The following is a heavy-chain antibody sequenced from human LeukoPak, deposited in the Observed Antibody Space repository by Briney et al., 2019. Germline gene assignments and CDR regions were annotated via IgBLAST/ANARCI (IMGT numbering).Heavy chain of an antibody. J-gene: IGHJ4*02. D-gene: IGHD6-19*01. CDR1: GFTVYTYT. Sequence: GGSLRLSCAASGFTVYTYTMAWVRQLPVKGLEWVSAISAGGGDTYYADSVKGRFTISRDSSKSTLFLQMNSLRGEDTAIYYCAKASYTNQWPYYLDYWGQGTLVTVSS. CDR2: ISAGGGDT. CDR3: AKASYTNQWPYYLDY. V-gene: IGHV3-23*01.